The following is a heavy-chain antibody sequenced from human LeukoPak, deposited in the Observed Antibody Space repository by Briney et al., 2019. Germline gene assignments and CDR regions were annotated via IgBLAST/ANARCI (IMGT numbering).Heavy chain of an antibody. CDR1: GFILGGCA. V-gene: IGHV3-49*04. J-gene: IGHJ4*02. Sequence: GRSPRLCCRGSGFILGGCAQSSEHYSPSRGLVVISSIRCDVYRGSTQYAASVTGRFTISRDDSHNTVYLQMNSLQTDDTAIYYCTRDEKQSYFDTSAPWILFDYWGQGTLVTVSS. CDR3: TRDEKQSYFDTSAPWILFDY. D-gene: IGHD3-22*01. CDR2: IRCDVYRGST.